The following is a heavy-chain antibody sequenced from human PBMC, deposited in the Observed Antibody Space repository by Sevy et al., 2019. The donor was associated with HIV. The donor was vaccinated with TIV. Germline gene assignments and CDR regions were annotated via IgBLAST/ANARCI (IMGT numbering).Heavy chain of an antibody. CDR1: GFTFSTYG. J-gene: IGHJ6*02. V-gene: IGHV3-30*02. CDR3: AKVLHIVVVPAAIDYYYGMDV. CDR2: IRCDGTIQ. D-gene: IGHD2-2*01. Sequence: GGSLRLSCAASGFTFSTYGMHWVRQAPGKGLEWVAFIRCDGTIQYYTDSVKGRLTISRDNSKNTLYLQMNSLRAEDTAVYFCAKVLHIVVVPAAIDYYYGMDVWGQGTTVTVSS.